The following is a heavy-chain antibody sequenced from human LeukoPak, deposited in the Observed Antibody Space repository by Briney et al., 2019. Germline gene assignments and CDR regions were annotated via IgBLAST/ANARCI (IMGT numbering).Heavy chain of an antibody. Sequence: SETLSLTCTVSGGSISSSSYYWSWIRQPAGKGLEWIGRIYTSGSTNYNPSLKSRVIISLDTSKNQFSLKLSSVTAADTAVYYCARTLSRWDPFDYWGQGTLVTVSS. J-gene: IGHJ4*02. D-gene: IGHD1-26*01. CDR3: ARTLSRWDPFDY. CDR1: GGSISSSSYY. V-gene: IGHV4-61*02. CDR2: IYTSGST.